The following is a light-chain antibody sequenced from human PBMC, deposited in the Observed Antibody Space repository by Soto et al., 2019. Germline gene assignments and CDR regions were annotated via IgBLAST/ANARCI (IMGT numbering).Light chain of an antibody. Sequence: QSVLPKPHSASGTPGQRVTISCSGSSSNLGSNPVNWYHQLPRTAPTLLIHTNNQRPSGVPDRFSVSQSGTSASLAISGLQSEDEADFYCAAWDDSLNAYVFGAGTKLTVL. V-gene: IGLV1-44*01. CDR2: TNN. CDR1: SSNLGSNP. CDR3: AAWDDSLNAYV. J-gene: IGLJ1*01.